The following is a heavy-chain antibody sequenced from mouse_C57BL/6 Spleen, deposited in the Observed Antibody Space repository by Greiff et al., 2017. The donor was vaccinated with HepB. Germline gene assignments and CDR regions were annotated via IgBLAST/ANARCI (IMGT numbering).Heavy chain of an antibody. CDR3: ATYSIYWYSFDH. Sequence: VQLQQSGPELVKPGASVKISCKASGYSFTGYYMHWVKQSSEKSLEWIGEINPSTGGTSYNQKFKGKATLTVDKSSSTAYMQLKSLTSEDSAVYYCATYSIYWYSFDHWGQGTPPTVSS. CDR2: INPSTGGT. D-gene: IGHD2-5*01. J-gene: IGHJ2*01. CDR1: GYSFTGYY. V-gene: IGHV1-43*01.